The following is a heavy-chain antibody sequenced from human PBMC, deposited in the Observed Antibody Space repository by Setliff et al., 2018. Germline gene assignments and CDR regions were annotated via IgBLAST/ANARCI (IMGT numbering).Heavy chain of an antibody. J-gene: IGHJ3*02. CDR1: EYSFTTYW. D-gene: IGHD5-18*01. V-gene: IGHV5-51*01. CDR3: ARRNTAMVYGFDI. Sequence: GESLKISCKASEYSFTTYWIDWVRQMPGKGLEWMGIIYPGDSDTRYSPSFQGQVTISADKSINTAYLQWSSLKASDTAMYYCARRNTAMVYGFDIWGQGTMVTVS. CDR2: IYPGDSDT.